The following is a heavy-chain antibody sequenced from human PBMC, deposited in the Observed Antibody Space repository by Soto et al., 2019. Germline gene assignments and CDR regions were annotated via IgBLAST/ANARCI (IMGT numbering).Heavy chain of an antibody. CDR3: ARGPSGDKVDS. J-gene: IGHJ4*02. CDR1: GGSISTVDYW. CDR2: IYDGGRT. V-gene: IGHV4-30-4*01. D-gene: IGHD7-27*01. Sequence: QVQLRESGPGLVKPSQTLSLTCTVSGGSISTVDYWWSWIRQSPDMGLEWIGHIYDGGRTYNNPSLESRVTISVDTSKSQLSLPLSSVSAADTAVYSCARGPSGDKVDSWGQGTLVTVSS.